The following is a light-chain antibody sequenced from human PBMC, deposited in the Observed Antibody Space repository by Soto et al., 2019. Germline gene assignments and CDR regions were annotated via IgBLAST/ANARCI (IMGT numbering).Light chain of an antibody. CDR1: QSISNY. CDR2: DAS. J-gene: IGKJ5*01. CDR3: QKRGNWPQ. Sequence: EILFTQSPATLSLSPGETATLSCRASQSISNYLAWYQHKPGKAPRPLIFDASNRATGIPARLSDGGSGTDFTLSIRGLEPEDFAIYDCQKRGNWPQFGQGTRLEIK. V-gene: IGKV3-11*01.